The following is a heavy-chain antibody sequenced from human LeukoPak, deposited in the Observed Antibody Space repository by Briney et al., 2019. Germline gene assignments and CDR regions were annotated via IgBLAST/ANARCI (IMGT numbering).Heavy chain of an antibody. CDR2: IYYGGST. CDR1: GGSISSYY. CDR3: ARQSLYSGSLDY. J-gene: IGHJ4*02. D-gene: IGHD1-26*01. Sequence: TSETLSLTCTVSGGSISSYYWSWIRQPPGKGLEWIGYIYYGGSTNYNPSLKSRVTISVDTSKNQFSLKLSSVTAADTAVYYCARQSLYSGSLDYWGQGTLVTVSS. V-gene: IGHV4-59*08.